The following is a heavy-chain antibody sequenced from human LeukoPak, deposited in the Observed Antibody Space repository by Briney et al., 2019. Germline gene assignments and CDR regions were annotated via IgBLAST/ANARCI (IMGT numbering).Heavy chain of an antibody. V-gene: IGHV1-2*02. Sequence: GASVKVSCKASGYTFSDYYMHWVRQAPGQGLEWMGWINPDSGGTKYAQKFQDRVTMTSDTSISTAYMELSRLRSDDTAVYYCARDHLRFRQPPNWFDPWGQGTLVTVSS. CDR1: GYTFSDYY. D-gene: IGHD3-16*01. CDR3: ARDHLRFRQPPNWFDP. J-gene: IGHJ5*02. CDR2: INPDSGGT.